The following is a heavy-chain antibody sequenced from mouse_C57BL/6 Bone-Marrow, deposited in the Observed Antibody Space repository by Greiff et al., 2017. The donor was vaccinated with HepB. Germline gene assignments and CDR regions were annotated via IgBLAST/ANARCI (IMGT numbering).Heavy chain of an antibody. V-gene: IGHV7-1*01. D-gene: IGHD4-1*01. Sequence: EVHLVESGGGLVQSGRSLRLSCATSGFTFSDFYMEWVRQAPGKGLEWIAASRNKANDYTTEYSASVKGRFIVSRDTSQSILYLQMNALSAEDTASYCCARESRLTGFAYWGQGTLVTVSA. J-gene: IGHJ3*01. CDR1: GFTFSDFY. CDR2: SRNKANDYTT. CDR3: ARESRLTGFAY.